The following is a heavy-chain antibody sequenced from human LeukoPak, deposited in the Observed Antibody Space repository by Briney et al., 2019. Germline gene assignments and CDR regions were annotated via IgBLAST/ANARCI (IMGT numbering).Heavy chain of an antibody. Sequence: PSETLSLTCAVYGGSFSGYYWSWIRQPPGKGLEWIGEINHSGSTNYNPSLKSRVTISVDTSKNQFSLKLSSVTAADTAVYYCARVRSGYCSGGSCPRPSDYWGQGTLVTVSS. CDR1: GGSFSGYY. CDR3: ARVRSGYCSGGSCPRPSDY. J-gene: IGHJ4*02. V-gene: IGHV4-34*01. D-gene: IGHD2-15*01. CDR2: INHSGST.